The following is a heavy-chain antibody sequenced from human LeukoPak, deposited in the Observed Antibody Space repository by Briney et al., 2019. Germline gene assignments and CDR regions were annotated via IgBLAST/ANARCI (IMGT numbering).Heavy chain of an antibody. V-gene: IGHV3-23*01. D-gene: IGHD6-13*01. CDR1: GLTFSSYA. Sequence: GGSLRLSCAASGLTFSSYAMSWVRQAPGQGLEWVSAISGSSGHTYYADSVKGRFTISRDNSKNTLYLQMNSLRAEDTAVYYCAKVDGVRAAPGRGRVDSWGQGTLVTVSS. CDR2: ISGSSGHT. CDR3: AKVDGVRAAPGRGRVDS. J-gene: IGHJ4*02.